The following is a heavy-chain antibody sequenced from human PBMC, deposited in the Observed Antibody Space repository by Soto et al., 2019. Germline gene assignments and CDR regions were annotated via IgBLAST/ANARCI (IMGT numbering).Heavy chain of an antibody. CDR3: ASRNRVVTSIHAFDI. J-gene: IGHJ3*02. D-gene: IGHD2-21*02. CDR2: TNPNSGNT. Sequence: ASVKVSCKASGYTFTNYDIHWVRQATGQGLEWMGWTNPNSGNTGYAQKFQGRVTMTRNTSISIAYMELSSLRSEDTAVYYCASRNRVVTSIHAFDIWGQGTLVTVSS. CDR1: GYTFTNYD. V-gene: IGHV1-8*01.